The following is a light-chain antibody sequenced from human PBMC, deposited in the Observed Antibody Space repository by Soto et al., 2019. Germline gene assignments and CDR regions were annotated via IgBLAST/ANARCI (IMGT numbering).Light chain of an antibody. CDR1: SSDVGGYTY. J-gene: IGLJ1*01. CDR2: EVS. CDR3: SSYTTCSALV. Sequence: QSALTQPASVSGSPGQSINISCTGTSSDVGGYTYVSWYQQHPGKAPKLRIFEVSNRPSGVSHRFSGSRSGNTASLTISGLQAEDEADYYCSSYTTCSALVFGTGTKVTVL. V-gene: IGLV2-14*01.